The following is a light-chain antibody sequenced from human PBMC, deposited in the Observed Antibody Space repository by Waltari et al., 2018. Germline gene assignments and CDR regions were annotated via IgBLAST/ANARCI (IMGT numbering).Light chain of an antibody. V-gene: IGKV3-20*01. CDR3: QQYGNSPPFS. J-gene: IGKJ3*01. Sequence: EVVLTQPPVTLSLSPGERATLSCMAGHSISISYLAWSPHNPGQAPRLLNSAASSRAPSIPDMFIGSGSGTDFTLTISRLEPEDCAVYYGQQYGNSPPFSLGPGTKVDIK. CDR2: AAS. CDR1: HSISISY.